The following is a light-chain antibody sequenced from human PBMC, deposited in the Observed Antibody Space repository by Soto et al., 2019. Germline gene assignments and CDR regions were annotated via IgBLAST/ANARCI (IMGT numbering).Light chain of an antibody. Sequence: SYELTQPPSVSVAPGQTARITCGGNNIGGKSLHWYQQKPGQAPVLVVYDDGDRPSGVPERFSGSNSGNTATLTISRVEAGDEAGYYCRVWNNNYDHYVFGTGTKVTV. CDR1: NIGGKS. CDR2: DDG. J-gene: IGLJ1*01. CDR3: RVWNNNYDHYV. V-gene: IGLV3-21*02.